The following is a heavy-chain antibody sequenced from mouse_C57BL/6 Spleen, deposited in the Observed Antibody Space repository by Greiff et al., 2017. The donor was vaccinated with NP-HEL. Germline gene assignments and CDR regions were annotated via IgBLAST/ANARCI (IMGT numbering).Heavy chain of an antibody. D-gene: IGHD4-1*01. Sequence: VQLQQPGAELVRPGSSVKLSCKASGYTFTSYWMDWVKQRPGQGLEWIGNIYPSDSETHYNQKFKDKATLTVDKSSSTAYMQLSSLTSEDSAVYYCARPSLWDVDAMDYWGQGTSVTVSS. CDR2: IYPSDSET. CDR1: GYTFTSYW. J-gene: IGHJ4*01. CDR3: ARPSLWDVDAMDY. V-gene: IGHV1-61*01.